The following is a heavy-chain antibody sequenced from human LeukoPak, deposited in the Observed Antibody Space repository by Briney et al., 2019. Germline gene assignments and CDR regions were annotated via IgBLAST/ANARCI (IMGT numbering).Heavy chain of an antibody. D-gene: IGHD4-17*01. J-gene: IGHJ6*03. CDR3: ARDYRTTVKYIGYYYYMDV. Sequence: QPGGSLRLSCAASGFTFSSYEMNWVRQAPGKGLEWVSYISSSGSTIYYADSVKGRFTISRDNAKNSLYLQMNSLRAEDTALYYCARDYRTTVKYIGYYYYMDVWGKGTTVTVSS. CDR2: ISSSGSTI. CDR1: GFTFSSYE. V-gene: IGHV3-48*03.